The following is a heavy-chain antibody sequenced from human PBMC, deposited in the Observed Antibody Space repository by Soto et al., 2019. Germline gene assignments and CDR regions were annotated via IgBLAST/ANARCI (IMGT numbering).Heavy chain of an antibody. CDR3: ASLSPGYYDSSGYGY. V-gene: IGHV3-33*01. CDR1: GFTFSSYG. Sequence: AGGSLRLSCAASGFTFSSYGMHWVRQAPGKGLEWVAGIWYDGSNKYYADSVKGRFTISRDNSKNTLYLQMNSLRAEDTAVYYCASLSPGYYDSSGYGYWGQGSLVTVSS. CDR2: IWYDGSNK. J-gene: IGHJ4*02. D-gene: IGHD3-22*01.